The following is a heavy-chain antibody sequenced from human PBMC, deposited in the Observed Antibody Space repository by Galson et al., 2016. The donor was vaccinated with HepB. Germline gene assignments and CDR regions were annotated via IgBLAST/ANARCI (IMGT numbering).Heavy chain of an antibody. CDR1: GFSLPTSGVG. V-gene: IGHV2-5*02. D-gene: IGHD3-3*01. Sequence: PALVKPTQTLTLTCTFSGFSLPTSGVGVGWIRQPPGKALEWLALIYWDDNEHYSPSLKSRLTITKDTSKNQVVLTMTNMDPADTATSYFAHKQGRSGSILNWFDPWGQGTLVTVSS. J-gene: IGHJ5*02. CDR3: AHKQGRSGSILNWFDP. CDR2: IYWDDNE.